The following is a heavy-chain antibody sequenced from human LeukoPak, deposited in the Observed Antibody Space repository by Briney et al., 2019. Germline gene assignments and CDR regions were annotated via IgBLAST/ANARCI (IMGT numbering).Heavy chain of an antibody. CDR2: MNPNSGNT. V-gene: IGHV1-8*01. CDR3: AREWRYCSSTSCYRVPGGYYGMDV. D-gene: IGHD2-2*02. Sequence: ASVNVSCKASGYTFTSYDINWVRQATGQGLEWIGWMNPNSGNTGYAQKFQGRVTMTRNTSISTAYMELSSLRSEDTAVYYCAREWRYCSSTSCYRVPGGYYGMDVWGQGTTVTVSS. CDR1: GYTFTSYD. J-gene: IGHJ6*02.